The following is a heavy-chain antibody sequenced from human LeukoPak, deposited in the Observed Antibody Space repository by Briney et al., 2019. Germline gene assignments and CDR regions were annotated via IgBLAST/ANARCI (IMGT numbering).Heavy chain of an antibody. CDR1: GFTVSSNY. D-gene: IGHD3-10*01. CDR2: IYSGGST. J-gene: IGHJ6*02. V-gene: IGHV3-66*01. Sequence: GGSLRLSCAASGFTVSSNYMSWVRQAPGKGLEWVSVIYSGGSTYYADSVKGRFTISRDNSRNTLYLQMNSLSIDDTALYFCAKDVVEVAPATMFWGRVISGGYYYHGMDVWGQGTTVTVFS. CDR3: AKDVVEVAPATMFWGRVISGGYYYHGMDV.